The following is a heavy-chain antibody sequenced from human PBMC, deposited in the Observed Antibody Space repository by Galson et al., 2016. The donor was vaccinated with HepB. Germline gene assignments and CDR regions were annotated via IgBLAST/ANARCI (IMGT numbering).Heavy chain of an antibody. CDR3: AKDPYCGGDCNSPRYFDL. CDR2: ISTGGTTI. J-gene: IGHJ2*01. D-gene: IGHD2-21*02. CDR1: GFTFSLYS. Sequence: SLRLSCAASGFTFSLYSMYWVRQAPGKGLDWVSYISTGGTTIYYADSVKGRFTISRDNAKNLLYLQMNSLRVEDTAVYYYAKDPYCGGDCNSPRYFDLWGRGTLVTVSS. V-gene: IGHV3-48*04.